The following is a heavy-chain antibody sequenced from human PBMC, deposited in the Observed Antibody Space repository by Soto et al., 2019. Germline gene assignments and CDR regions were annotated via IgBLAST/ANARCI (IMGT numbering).Heavy chain of an antibody. J-gene: IGHJ6*02. D-gene: IGHD5-12*01. V-gene: IGHV4-39*01. CDR3: ARLAPSGQWLRPKAYYYYGMDV. Sequence: QLQLQESGPGLVKPSETLSLTCTVSGGSISSSSYYWGWIRQPPGKGLEWIGSIYYSGSTYYNPSLKSRVTISVDTSKNQFSLKLSSVTAADTAVYYCARLAPSGQWLRPKAYYYYGMDVWGQGTTVTVSS. CDR2: IYYSGST. CDR1: GGSISSSSYY.